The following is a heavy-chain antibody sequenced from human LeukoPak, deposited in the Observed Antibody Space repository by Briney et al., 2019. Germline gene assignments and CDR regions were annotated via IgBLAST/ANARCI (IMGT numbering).Heavy chain of an antibody. CDR3: ARAIPGTGY. Sequence: PSETLSLTCAVYGVSFSGYSWTWIRQPPGKGLEWIGEISPSGATDYSPSLKSRVTISIDTSKSQFSLNLNSVTAADTAVYYCARAIPGTGYWGQGTLVTVSS. CDR2: ISPSGAT. CDR1: GVSFSGYS. J-gene: IGHJ4*02. D-gene: IGHD6-13*01. V-gene: IGHV4-34*01.